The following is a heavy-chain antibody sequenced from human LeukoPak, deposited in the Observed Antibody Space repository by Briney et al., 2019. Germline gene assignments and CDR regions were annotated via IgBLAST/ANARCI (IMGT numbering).Heavy chain of an antibody. CDR1: GFTFSSYS. V-gene: IGHV3-21*04. D-gene: IGHD2-2*01. J-gene: IGHJ4*02. CDR2: ISGSSSYI. CDR3: AKLQSVVIPAAMLGFDY. Sequence: PGGSLRLSCAASGFTFSSYSMNWVRQAPGKGLEWVSSISGSSSYIYYADSVKGRFTISRHNAKNSLYLQMSSLRAEDTAVYYCAKLQSVVIPAAMLGFDYWGQGILVTVSS.